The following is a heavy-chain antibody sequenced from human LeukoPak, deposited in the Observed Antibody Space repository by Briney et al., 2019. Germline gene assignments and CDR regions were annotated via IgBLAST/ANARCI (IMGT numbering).Heavy chain of an antibody. V-gene: IGHV5-51*01. CDR1: GYSYTSYW. CDR2: IYPGDSDT. D-gene: IGHD2-15*01. Sequence: GESLKISCKSSGYSYTSYWIGWVRQLPGKGLEWMGIIYPGDSDTRYSRSFQGQVTISADKSLRTAYLRWRSLKASDTGTYFCARLGGPHSPFDNWGQGTRVIVSS. CDR3: ARLGGPHSPFDN. J-gene: IGHJ4*02.